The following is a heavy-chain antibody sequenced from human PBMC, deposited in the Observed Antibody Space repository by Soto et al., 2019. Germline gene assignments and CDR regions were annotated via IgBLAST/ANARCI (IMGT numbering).Heavy chain of an antibody. CDR1: GGSISRGGYY. J-gene: IGHJ6*02. CDR3: ARDLRPGGYSYGWDYYYGMDV. CDR2: IYYSGST. D-gene: IGHD5-18*01. V-gene: IGHV4-31*03. Sequence: SETLSLACTVSGGSISRGGYYWSWIRQHPGKCLEWIGYIYYSGSTYYNPSLKSRVTISVDTSKNQFSLKLSSVTAADTAVYYCARDLRPGGYSYGWDYYYGMDVWGQGTTVTVYS.